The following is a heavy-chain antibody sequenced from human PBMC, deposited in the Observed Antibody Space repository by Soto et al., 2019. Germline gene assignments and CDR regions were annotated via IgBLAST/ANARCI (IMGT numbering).Heavy chain of an antibody. CDR1: PRSLARPYYY. D-gene: IGHD6-25*01. J-gene: IGHJ5*02. CDR2: IYNTGST. Sequence: PSETMSPTSIQSPRSLARPYYYGARIRQPPGKGLEGNGSIYNTGSTYYSPSLKSRVTISVDTTKNQVSSSMTAVTASDTAVYYGARHRGREYSSGRRYRGAWFDPWGQGTLVTVSS. V-gene: IGHV4-39*01. CDR3: ARHRGREYSSGRRYRGAWFDP.